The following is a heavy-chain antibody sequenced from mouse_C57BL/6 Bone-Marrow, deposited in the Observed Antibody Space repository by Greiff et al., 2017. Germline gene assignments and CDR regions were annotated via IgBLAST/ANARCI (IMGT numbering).Heavy chain of an antibody. Sequence: EVQLVEPGGGLVQPGGSLSLSCAASGFTFTDYYMSWVRQPPGQALEWLGFIRNKANGYTTEYSASVKGRFTISRDNSQSILYLQVNTLRAEDSATYYCARCPDSYDGPYAMGYWGQGTSVTVSS. CDR2: IRNKANGYTT. J-gene: IGHJ4*01. V-gene: IGHV7-3*01. D-gene: IGHD2-12*01. CDR3: ARCPDSYDGPYAMGY. CDR1: GFTFTDYY.